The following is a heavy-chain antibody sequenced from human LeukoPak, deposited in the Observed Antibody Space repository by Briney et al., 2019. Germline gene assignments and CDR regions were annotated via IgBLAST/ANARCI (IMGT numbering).Heavy chain of an antibody. J-gene: IGHJ3*02. V-gene: IGHV4-59*11. CDR2: ISYIGST. CDR3: ARDLVTVTKGFDI. Sequence: SETLSLTCAVSADSFSSHYWTWIRQPPGKGLEWIGYISYIGSTNYNPSLKSRVTISIDTSKNQFSLKPTSVTAADTAVYYCARDLVTVTKGFDIWGQGTMVSVSS. D-gene: IGHD4-17*01. CDR1: ADSFSSHY.